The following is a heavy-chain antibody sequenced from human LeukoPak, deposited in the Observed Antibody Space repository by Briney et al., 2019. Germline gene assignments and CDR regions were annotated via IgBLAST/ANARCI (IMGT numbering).Heavy chain of an antibody. CDR3: VRDRGYYDSSGYYSCDN. Sequence: GGSLRLSCGASGYPFSSYWMLWARHGPGKGLVWVSRFNSDGSSTNNADSVKGRFTISRDNAKNTLYLQMTNLRDEDTAVYFCVRDRGYYDSSGYYSCDNWREGTLDSVSS. CDR1: GYPFSSYW. CDR2: FNSDGSST. J-gene: IGHJ4*02. V-gene: IGHV3-74*01. D-gene: IGHD3-22*01.